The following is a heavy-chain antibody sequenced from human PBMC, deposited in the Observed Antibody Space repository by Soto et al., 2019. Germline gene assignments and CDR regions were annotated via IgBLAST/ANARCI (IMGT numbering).Heavy chain of an antibody. J-gene: IGHJ4*02. CDR3: ATGLYTVGATPLDY. Sequence: DVQLVESGGGLVQPGRSLRLSCAASGFTFDDCAMHWVRQSPGKGLEWVSGISWNSGSIGYADSVKGQFSISRDNAKNSLYLEMNSLRAEDTALYYCATGLYTVGATPLDYWGQGTLVTVSS. CDR1: GFTFDDCA. D-gene: IGHD2-2*02. CDR2: ISWNSGSI. V-gene: IGHV3-9*01.